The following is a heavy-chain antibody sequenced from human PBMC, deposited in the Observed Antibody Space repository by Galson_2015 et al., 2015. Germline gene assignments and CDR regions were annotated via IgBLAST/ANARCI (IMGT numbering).Heavy chain of an antibody. J-gene: IGHJ5*02. V-gene: IGHV1-46*01. Sequence: QSGAEVTKPGESLPISCRASGSTFTGYYMHWVRQAPGQGLEWMGIINPSGGSTSYAQKFQGRVTMTRDTSTSTVYMELSSLRSEDTAVYYCARDQFTIFGVVPHRGFDPWVQGTLVTVSS. CDR1: GSTFTGYY. CDR2: INPSGGST. CDR3: ARDQFTIFGVVPHRGFDP. D-gene: IGHD3-3*01.